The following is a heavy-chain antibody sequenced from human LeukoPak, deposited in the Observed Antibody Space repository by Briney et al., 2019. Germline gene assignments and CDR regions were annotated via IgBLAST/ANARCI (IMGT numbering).Heavy chain of an antibody. V-gene: IGHV1-2*02. J-gene: IGHJ4*02. CDR3: ARGFDWLSYYFDY. Sequence: ASVKVSCKASGYTFTGYYMHWVRQAPGQGLEWMGWINPNSGGTNYAQKFQGRVTMTRDTSISTVYMELSRLRSDDTAVYYCARGFDWLSYYFDYWGQGTLVTVSS. D-gene: IGHD3-9*01. CDR1: GYTFTGYY. CDR2: INPNSGGT.